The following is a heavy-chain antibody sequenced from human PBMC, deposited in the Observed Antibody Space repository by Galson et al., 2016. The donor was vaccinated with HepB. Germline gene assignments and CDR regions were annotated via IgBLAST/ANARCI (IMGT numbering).Heavy chain of an antibody. CDR1: GFTFDDYA. Sequence: SLRLSCAASGFTFDDYAMHWVRQVSGGGLEWVSGVTWNSENIGYADSVKGRFTISRDNANNSLYLQMNSLRAEDTAVYYCAKVGLIRGGLARYFDDWGQGTLVTVSS. CDR3: AKVGLIRGGLARYFDD. CDR2: VTWNSENI. V-gene: IGHV3-9*01. J-gene: IGHJ4*02. D-gene: IGHD3-16*01.